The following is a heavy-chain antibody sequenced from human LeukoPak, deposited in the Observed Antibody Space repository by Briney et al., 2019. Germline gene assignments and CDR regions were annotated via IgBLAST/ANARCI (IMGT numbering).Heavy chain of an antibody. CDR3: ASPYVLRFLEWLGSDAFDI. CDR1: GFTFSSYG. D-gene: IGHD3-3*01. Sequence: PGGSLRLSCAASGFTFSSYGMHWVRQAPGKGLEWVAFIRYDGSNKYYADSVKGRFTISRDNSKNTLYLQMNSLRAEDTAVYYCASPYVLRFLEWLGSDAFDIWGQGTMVTVSS. J-gene: IGHJ3*02. V-gene: IGHV3-30*02. CDR2: IRYDGSNK.